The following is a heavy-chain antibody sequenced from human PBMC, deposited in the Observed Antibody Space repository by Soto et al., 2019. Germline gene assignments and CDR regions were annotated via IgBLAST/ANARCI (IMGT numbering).Heavy chain of an antibody. D-gene: IGHD3-10*01. CDR3: ARRGSGSYYSHHYYMDV. J-gene: IGHJ6*03. CDR2: IYYSGST. V-gene: IGHV4-39*01. Sequence: SETLSLTCTVSGGSISSSSYYWGWIRQPPGKGLEWIGSIYYSGSTYYNPSLKSRVTISVDTSKNQFSLKLSSVTAADTAVYYCARRGSGSYYSHHYYMDVWGKGTTVTVSS. CDR1: GGSISSSSYY.